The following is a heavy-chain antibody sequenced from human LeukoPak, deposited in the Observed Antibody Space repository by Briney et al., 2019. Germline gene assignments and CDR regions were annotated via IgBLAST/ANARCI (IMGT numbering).Heavy chain of an antibody. V-gene: IGHV1-3*01. Sequence: GASVKVSCKAFGYSFTRYAMHWVRQAPGQRLEWMGWINAGNGNTKYSQKFQGRVTITRDTSASTVYMKLSSLRSEDTAVYYCARGEIVITFGSSRPGDAFNIWGQGTMVTVSS. CDR1: GYSFTRYA. CDR2: INAGNGNT. CDR3: ARGEIVITFGSSRPGDAFNI. J-gene: IGHJ3*02. D-gene: IGHD3-16*01.